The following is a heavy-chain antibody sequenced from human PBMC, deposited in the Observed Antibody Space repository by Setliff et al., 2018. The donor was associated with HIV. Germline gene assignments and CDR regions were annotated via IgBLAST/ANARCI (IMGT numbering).Heavy chain of an antibody. D-gene: IGHD3-9*01. V-gene: IGHV4-31*03. CDR1: GGSISSGGYY. CDR3: ARARGILTGYLYFDS. CDR2: IYYSGST. Sequence: ASETLSLTCTVSGGSISSGGYYWSWIRQHPGKGLEWIGYIYYSGSTYYNPSLKSRVTISGDTSKNQFSLKLSFVTAADTAVYYCARARGILTGYLYFDSWGQGALVTVSS. J-gene: IGHJ4*02.